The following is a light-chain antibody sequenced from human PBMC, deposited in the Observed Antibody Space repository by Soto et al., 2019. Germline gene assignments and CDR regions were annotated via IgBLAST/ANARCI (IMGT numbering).Light chain of an antibody. CDR1: SSDVGGYNY. V-gene: IGLV2-14*01. CDR3: SSYTSSSTLYV. J-gene: IGLJ1*01. Sequence: QSVLTQPASVSGSPGQSITISCTGTSSDVGGYNYVSWYQQHPGKAPKLMIYDVSNRPSGVSNRFSGSKSGNTASLTIFGLLAEDEADYYCSSYTSSSTLYVFGTGTKVTVL. CDR2: DVS.